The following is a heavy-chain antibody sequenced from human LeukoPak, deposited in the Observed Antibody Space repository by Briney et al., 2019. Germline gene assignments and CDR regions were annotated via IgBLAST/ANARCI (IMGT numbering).Heavy chain of an antibody. Sequence: SETLSLTCAVYGGSFSGYYWSWIRQPPGKGLEWIGEINHSGSTNYNPSLKSRVTISVDTSKNQFSLKLSSVTAADTAVYYCAMNGVVTANFDYWSQGTLVTVSS. CDR3: AMNGVVTANFDY. V-gene: IGHV4-34*01. D-gene: IGHD2-21*02. CDR2: INHSGST. CDR1: GGSFSGYY. J-gene: IGHJ4*02.